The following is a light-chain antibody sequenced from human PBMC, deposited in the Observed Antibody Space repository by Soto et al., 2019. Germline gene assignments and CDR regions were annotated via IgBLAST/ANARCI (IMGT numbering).Light chain of an antibody. V-gene: IGKV3-20*01. CDR3: QQYDSSPIT. J-gene: IGKJ5*01. CDR1: QSVSSY. Sequence: EIVLTQSPGTLSLSLGERATLSCRASQSVSSYLAWYQQKPGQAPSLLIYGASRRATGIPDRFSGSGSGTDFTLTISRLEPEDFAVYYCQQYDSSPITFGQGTRLEIK. CDR2: GAS.